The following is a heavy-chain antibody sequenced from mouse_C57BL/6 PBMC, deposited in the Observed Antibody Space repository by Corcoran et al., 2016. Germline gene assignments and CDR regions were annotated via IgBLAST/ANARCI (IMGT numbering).Heavy chain of an antibody. J-gene: IGHJ3*01. V-gene: IGHV9-3*01. CDR3: ARPSGITTVEGFAY. D-gene: IGHD1-1*01. Sequence: QIQLVQSGPELKKPGETVKISCKASGYTFTTYGMSWVKQAPGKGLKWMGWINPYSGVPTYADDFKGRFDFSLETSASTAYLQINNLKNEDTATKFWARPSGITTVEGFAYWGQGTLVTVSA. CDR2: INPYSGVP. CDR1: GYTFTTYG.